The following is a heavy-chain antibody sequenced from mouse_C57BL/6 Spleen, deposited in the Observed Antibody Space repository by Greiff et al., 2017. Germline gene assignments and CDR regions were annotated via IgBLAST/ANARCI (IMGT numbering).Heavy chain of an antibody. CDR3: ARESSIYYYGSRDFDY. CDR2: INPSNGGT. V-gene: IGHV1-53*01. J-gene: IGHJ2*01. D-gene: IGHD1-1*01. Sequence: QVQLQQPGTELVKPGASVKLSCKASGYTFTSYWMHWVKQRPGQGLEWIGNINPSNGGTNYNEKFKSKATLTVDKSSSTAYMQLSSLTSEDSAVXYCARESSIYYYGSRDFDYWGKGTTLTVSS. CDR1: GYTFTSYW.